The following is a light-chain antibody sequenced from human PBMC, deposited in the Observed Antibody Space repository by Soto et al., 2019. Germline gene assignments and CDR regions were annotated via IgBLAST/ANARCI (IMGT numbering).Light chain of an antibody. CDR2: DAS. CDR3: QQRSDWPLT. V-gene: IGKV3-11*01. CDR1: QRVTTY. Sequence: EIVLKQSPATLSLSPGERATLSCRASQRVTTYLSWYRQKPGQAPRLLIYDASNRATGIPDRFSGRGSGTDFTLTISSLEPEDFAVYYCQQRSDWPLTFGPGTKVDIK. J-gene: IGKJ3*01.